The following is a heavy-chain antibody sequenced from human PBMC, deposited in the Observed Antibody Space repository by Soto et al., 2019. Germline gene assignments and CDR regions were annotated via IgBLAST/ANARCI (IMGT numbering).Heavy chain of an antibody. V-gene: IGHV4-31*03. J-gene: IGHJ1*01. CDR3: ARTSGDYGLSKDFQP. CDR1: GGSISSGDYY. D-gene: IGHD4-17*01. Sequence: QVQLQESGPGLVEPSQTLSLICTVSGGSISSGDYYWSWIRQLPGKGLEWIGYIYYSGTTFHNPSLKSRVSISVDTSKNLFSLKLSSMTAADTAVYYCARTSGDYGLSKDFQPWGQGTLVTVSS. CDR2: IYYSGTT.